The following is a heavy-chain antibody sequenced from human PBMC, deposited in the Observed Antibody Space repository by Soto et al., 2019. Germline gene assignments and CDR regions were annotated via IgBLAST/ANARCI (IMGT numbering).Heavy chain of an antibody. J-gene: IGHJ6*02. Sequence: QVQLQESGPGLVKPSQTLSLTCTVSGGSISSGGYYWTWIRQHPGKGLEWIGYNYYSGITYYNPSLESRVTTSLDTSKNQFALKLSSVTAADTAVYYCARGSSIAGLYYGMDGWGQGATVTVSS. D-gene: IGHD6-6*01. V-gene: IGHV4-31*03. CDR3: ARGSSIAGLYYGMDG. CDR1: GGSISSGGYY. CDR2: NYYSGIT.